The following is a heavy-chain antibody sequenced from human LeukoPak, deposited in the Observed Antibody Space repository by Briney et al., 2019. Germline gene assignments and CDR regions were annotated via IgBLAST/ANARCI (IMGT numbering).Heavy chain of an antibody. CDR3: AKETYYYDASGYFNYYFDY. V-gene: IGHV3-48*01. CDR2: ISSSSSTI. J-gene: IGHJ4*02. D-gene: IGHD3-22*01. CDR1: GFTFSSYG. Sequence: GGSLRLSCAASGFTFSSYGMNWVRQAPGKGLEWVSYISSSSSTIYYGDSVKGRFTISRDNSKNTLYLQMNSLRTEDTAVYYCAKETYYYDASGYFNYYFDYWGQGTLVTVSS.